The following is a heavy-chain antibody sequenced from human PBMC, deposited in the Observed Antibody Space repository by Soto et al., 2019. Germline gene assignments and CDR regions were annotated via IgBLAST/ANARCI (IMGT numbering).Heavy chain of an antibody. CDR1: GFTFSSYA. CDR2: ISGSGGST. D-gene: IGHD6-13*01. CDR3: AKDRWPPPYSSSWYQYFDY. Sequence: GGSLRLSCAASGFTFSSYAMSWVRQAPGKGLEWVSAISGSGGSTYYADSVKGRFTISRDNSKNTLYLQMNSLRAEDTAVYYCAKDRWPPPYSSSWYQYFDYWGQGTLVTVSS. J-gene: IGHJ4*02. V-gene: IGHV3-23*01.